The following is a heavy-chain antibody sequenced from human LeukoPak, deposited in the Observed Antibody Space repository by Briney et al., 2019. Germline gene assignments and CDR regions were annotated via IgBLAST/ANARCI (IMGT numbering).Heavy chain of an antibody. D-gene: IGHD3/OR15-3a*01. V-gene: IGHV3-21*01. CDR2: ISSSSSYI. J-gene: IGHJ4*02. CDR3: ARVGTGLADDY. CDR1: GFTFSSYG. Sequence: GGSLRLSCAASGFTFSSYGMSWVRQAPGKGLEWVSSISSSSSYIYYADSGKGRFTISRDNAKNSLYLQMNSLRVEDTAVYYCARVGTGLADDYWGQGTLVTVSS.